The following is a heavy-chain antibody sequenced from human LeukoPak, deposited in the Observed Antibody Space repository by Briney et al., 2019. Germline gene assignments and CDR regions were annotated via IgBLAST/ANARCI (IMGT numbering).Heavy chain of an antibody. J-gene: IGHJ3*02. D-gene: IGHD2-2*01. CDR3: ATAHIVVVPAAMAADAFDI. V-gene: IGHV5-51*01. CDR2: IYPGDSDT. CDR1: GYSFTSYW. Sequence: GESLKISCKGSGYSFTSYWIGWVRQMPGKGLEWMGIIYPGDSDTRYSPSFQGQVTISADKSISTAYLQWSSLKASGTAMYYCATAHIVVVPAAMAADAFDIWGQGTMVTVSS.